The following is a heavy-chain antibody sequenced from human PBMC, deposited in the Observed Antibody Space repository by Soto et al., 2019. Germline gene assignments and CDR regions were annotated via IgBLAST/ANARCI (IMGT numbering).Heavy chain of an antibody. J-gene: IGHJ4*02. CDR3: ARDRNYYDSSGSIAPFDY. CDR2: ISSSGSTI. Sequence: GSLRLSCAASGFTFSSYEMNWVRQAPGKGLEWVSYISSSGSTIYYADSVKGRFTISRDNAKNSLYLQMNSLRAEDTAVYYCARDRNYYDSSGSIAPFDYWGQGTLVTVSS. V-gene: IGHV3-48*03. CDR1: GFTFSSYE. D-gene: IGHD3-22*01.